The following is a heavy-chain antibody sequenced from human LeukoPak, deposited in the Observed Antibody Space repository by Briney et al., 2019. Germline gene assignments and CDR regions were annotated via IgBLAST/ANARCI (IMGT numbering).Heavy chain of an antibody. Sequence: GGSLRLSCAASGFTFSSYGMHWVRQAPGKGLEWVAFIRYDGSNKYYADSVKGRFTISRDNSKNTLYLQMNSLRAEDTAVYYCATPEVNYYDSSGSALGYWGQGTLVTVSS. CDR2: IRYDGSNK. J-gene: IGHJ4*02. V-gene: IGHV3-30*02. D-gene: IGHD3-22*01. CDR1: GFTFSSYG. CDR3: ATPEVNYYDSSGSALGY.